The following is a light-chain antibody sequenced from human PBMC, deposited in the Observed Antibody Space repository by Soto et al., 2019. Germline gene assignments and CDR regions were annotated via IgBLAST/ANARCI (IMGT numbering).Light chain of an antibody. CDR1: QSVGRN. CDR3: QQYNNWPPIT. J-gene: IGKJ4*01. Sequence: EVVMTQSPATLSVSPGERAALSCRASQSVGRNLAWYQQRPGQAPRLLIYGASTRATGIPARFSGSGSGTEFTLTISSLQSEDFAVFYCQQYNNWPPITFGGGTKVDIK. V-gene: IGKV3-15*01. CDR2: GAS.